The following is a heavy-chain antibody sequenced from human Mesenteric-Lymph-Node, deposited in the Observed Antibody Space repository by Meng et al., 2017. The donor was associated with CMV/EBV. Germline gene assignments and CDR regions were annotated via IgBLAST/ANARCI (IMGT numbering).Heavy chain of an antibody. CDR2: INPNSGVS. J-gene: IGHJ5*02. D-gene: IGHD2/OR15-2a*01. V-gene: IGHV1-2*06. Sequence: QVQLVQSRAEVGEPGASVKVSCKASGYTFTDFYIHWVRQAPGQGLEWMGRINPNSGVSNYAQNLQGRVTMTRDTSISTAYMELGRLTSDDAAVYYCARDNVNPEGFDPWGQGTLVTVSS. CDR1: GYTFTDFY. CDR3: ARDNVNPEGFDP.